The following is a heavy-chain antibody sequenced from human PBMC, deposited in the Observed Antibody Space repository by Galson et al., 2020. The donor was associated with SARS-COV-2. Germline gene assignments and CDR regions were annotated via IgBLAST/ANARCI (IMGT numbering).Heavy chain of an antibody. D-gene: IGHD3-10*01. CDR1: GYTFTSYY. CDR3: ARGRCYGSGSSPFGGFDP. J-gene: IGHJ5*02. V-gene: IGHV1-46*01. Sequence: ASVKVSCKASGYTFTSYYMHWVRQAPGQGLAWMGIINPSGGSTSYAQKFQGRVTMTRDTSTSTVYMELSSLRSEDTAVYYCARGRCYGSGSSPFGGFDPWGQGTLVTVSS. CDR2: INPSGGST.